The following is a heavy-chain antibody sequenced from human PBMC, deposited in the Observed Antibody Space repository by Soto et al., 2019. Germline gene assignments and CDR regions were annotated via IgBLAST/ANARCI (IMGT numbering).Heavy chain of an antibody. Sequence: QVQLVESGGGLVKPGGSLRLSCAASGCTFSDYYMSWIGQAPEKGLERVSYISSSSRYTNYADSVKGRFIITRDNAKNAVYLQMNSLRAEDTAVYYCARDRRGGMATAPDAFDIWGQGTMVTVSS. D-gene: IGHD3-10*01. CDR3: ARDRRGGMATAPDAFDI. CDR1: GCTFSDYY. J-gene: IGHJ3*02. V-gene: IGHV3-11*05. CDR2: ISSSSRYT.